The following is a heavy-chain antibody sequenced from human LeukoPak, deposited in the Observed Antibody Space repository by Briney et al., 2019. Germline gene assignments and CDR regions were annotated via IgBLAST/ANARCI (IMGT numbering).Heavy chain of an antibody. Sequence: GGSLRLSCAASGFTFSSYGMSWVRQAPGKGLEWVSAISGSGGSTYYADSVKGRFTISRDNSKNTLYLQMNSLRAEDTAVYYCAKAEPIVVVPAAIGYWGQGTLVTVSS. CDR3: AKAEPIVVVPAAIGY. CDR2: ISGSGGST. V-gene: IGHV3-23*01. CDR1: GFTFSSYG. D-gene: IGHD2-2*01. J-gene: IGHJ4*02.